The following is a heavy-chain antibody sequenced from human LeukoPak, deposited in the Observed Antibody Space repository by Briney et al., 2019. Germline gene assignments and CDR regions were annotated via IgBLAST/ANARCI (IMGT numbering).Heavy chain of an antibody. CDR1: ENTFTNYY. J-gene: IGHJ4*02. CDR2: INPNGDLT. D-gene: IGHD3-22*01. V-gene: IGHV1-46*01. CDR3: VRDDDRPDNGLDY. Sequence: ASVKVSCKASENTFTNYYMHWVRQAPGQGLEWLGIINPNGDLTNYAQTFQGRVTMTRDTSTTTLYMELSSLRSEDTAVYYCVRDDDRPDNGLDYWGQGTLVTVSS.